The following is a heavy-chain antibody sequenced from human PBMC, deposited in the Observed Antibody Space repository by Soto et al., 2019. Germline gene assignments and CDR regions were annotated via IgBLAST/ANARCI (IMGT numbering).Heavy chain of an antibody. V-gene: IGHV4-39*01. CDR2: MYYSGST. CDR3: ERHGYSCGWYGQRGGY. Sequence: QLQLQESGPGLVKPSETLSLTCTVSGGSISSSSYYWGWIRQPPGTGLEWIGSMYYSGSTYYNPSLKSRATLSVDTSKNQVSLKVSSVTAADRGVYYCERHGYSCGWYGQRGGYWGQGTLVTVSS. CDR1: GGSISSSSYY. J-gene: IGHJ4*02. D-gene: IGHD6-19*01.